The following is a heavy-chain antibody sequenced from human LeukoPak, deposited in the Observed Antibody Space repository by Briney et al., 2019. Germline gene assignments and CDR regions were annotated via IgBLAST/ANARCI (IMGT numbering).Heavy chain of an antibody. V-gene: IGHV4-34*01. D-gene: IGHD1-26*01. CDR3: ARELVGATKDGGFDY. CDR2: INHSGST. J-gene: IGHJ4*02. CDR1: GGSFSDYY. Sequence: SETLSLTCAVNGGSFSDYYWSWIRQPPGKGLEWIGEINHSGSTNYNPSLKSRVTISVDTSKNQFSLKLSSVTAADTAVYYCARELVGATKDGGFDYWGQGTLVTVSS.